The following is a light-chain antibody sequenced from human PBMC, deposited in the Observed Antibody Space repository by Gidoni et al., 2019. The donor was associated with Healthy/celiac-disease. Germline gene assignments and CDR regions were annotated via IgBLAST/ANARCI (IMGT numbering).Light chain of an antibody. CDR1: QSVSSSY. Sequence: EIVLTQSPGTLSLSPGERATLPCRASQSVSSSYLAWYQQKPGQAPRLLIYGASSRATGIPDRSSGSGSGTDFTLTISRLEPEDFAVYYCQQYGSSPVFTFXPXTKVDIK. J-gene: IGKJ3*01. V-gene: IGKV3-20*01. CDR3: QQYGSSPVFT. CDR2: GAS.